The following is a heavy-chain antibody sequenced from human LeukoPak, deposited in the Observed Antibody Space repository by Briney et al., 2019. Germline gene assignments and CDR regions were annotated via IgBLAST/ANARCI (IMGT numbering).Heavy chain of an antibody. CDR3: AKDLRVAMVRGVIITPPFDY. Sequence: PSETLSLTCTVSGGSISSGSYYWRWIRQPPGEGLEWIGRISTSGTTNYNPSLKSRVTISVDTSKNQFSLKLSSVTAADTAVYYCAKDLRVAMVRGVIITPPFDYWGQGTLVTVSS. D-gene: IGHD3-10*01. CDR1: GGSISSGSYY. V-gene: IGHV4-61*02. J-gene: IGHJ4*02. CDR2: ISTSGTT.